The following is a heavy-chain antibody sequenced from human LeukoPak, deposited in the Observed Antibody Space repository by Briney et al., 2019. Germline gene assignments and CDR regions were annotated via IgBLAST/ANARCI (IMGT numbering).Heavy chain of an antibody. CDR1: SVSISSAGYY. D-gene: IGHD4-17*01. J-gene: IGHJ4*02. Sequence: TSETLSLTCTVSSVSISSAGYYWGWIRQPPGRGLEWIGSIYYSGSTYYNPSLKSRVTISVDTSKNQFSLKLYSVTAADTSVYYCARQYGPIDYWGQGTLVTVSS. CDR3: ARQYGPIDY. CDR2: IYYSGST. V-gene: IGHV4-39*01.